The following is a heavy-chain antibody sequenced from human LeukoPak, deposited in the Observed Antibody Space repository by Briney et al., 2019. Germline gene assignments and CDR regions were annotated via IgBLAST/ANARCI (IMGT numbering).Heavy chain of an antibody. CDR2: IDPSGGST. J-gene: IGHJ4*02. CDR3: AGGRFLEWLLYLYFDY. Sequence: ASVKVSCKASGYTFTSYYMHWVRQAPGQGPEWMGIIDPSGGSTSYAQKFQGRVTITTDESTSTAYMELSSLRSEDTAVYYCAGGRFLEWLLYLYFDYWGQGTLVTVSS. CDR1: GYTFTSYY. V-gene: IGHV1-46*01. D-gene: IGHD3-3*01.